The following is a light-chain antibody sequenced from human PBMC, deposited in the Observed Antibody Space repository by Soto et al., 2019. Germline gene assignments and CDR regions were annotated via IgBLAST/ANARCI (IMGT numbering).Light chain of an antibody. CDR2: AAS. J-gene: IGKJ1*01. CDR3: QQSYFAPRT. Sequence: DIQMTQSPSSLSASVGDRVSITCRASQSIRSHLNWYQQKAGKAPKVLIYAASSLQGGVPSRFSGSGSGTDFTLTIKSLQPEDFATYYCQQSYFAPRTFGQGTKVDIK. CDR1: QSIRSH. V-gene: IGKV1-39*01.